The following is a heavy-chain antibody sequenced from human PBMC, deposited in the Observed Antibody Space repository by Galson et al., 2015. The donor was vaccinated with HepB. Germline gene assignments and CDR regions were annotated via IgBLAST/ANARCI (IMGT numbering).Heavy chain of an antibody. CDR2: IGAGGTR. J-gene: IGHJ6*02. D-gene: IGHD2/OR15-2a*01. V-gene: IGHV3-48*01. Sequence: SLRLSCAGYGFSFVRYSMNWVRQAPGKGLEWISYIGAGGTRYYADSVKGRFTISRDNGKSSLYLHMNNLRADDTAVYFCVKNPASCDCYNMEVWGQETTVIVSS. CDR3: VKNPASCDCYNMEV. CDR1: GFSFVRYS.